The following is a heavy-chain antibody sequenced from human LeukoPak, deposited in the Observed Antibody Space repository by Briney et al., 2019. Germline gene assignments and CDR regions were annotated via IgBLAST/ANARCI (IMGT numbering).Heavy chain of an antibody. V-gene: IGHV1-69*05. Sequence: ASVKVSCKPSGGTFSSYAISWVRQAPEQGLEWMGGIIPIFGTANYAQKFQGRVTMTRDTSTSTVYMELSSLRAEDTAVYYCAKAGPGYWELVYFDYWGQGTLVTVSS. CDR3: AKAGPGYWELVYFDY. D-gene: IGHD2-15*01. CDR1: GGTFSSYA. CDR2: IIPIFGTA. J-gene: IGHJ4*02.